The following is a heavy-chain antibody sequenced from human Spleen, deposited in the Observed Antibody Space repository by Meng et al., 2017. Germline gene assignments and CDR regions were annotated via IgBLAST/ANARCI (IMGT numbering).Heavy chain of an antibody. J-gene: IGHJ4*02. Sequence: ASVKVSCKASGYTFTTYYMHWVRQAPGQGLEWMGIITPSGGTTRSAQKFQRRVTMTSDTSTSTLYMELSSLRSEDTAVYYCARAQISTVYYFDYWGQGTLVTVSS. V-gene: IGHV1-46*01. CDR1: GYTFTTYY. D-gene: IGHD3-3*01. CDR2: ITPSGGTT. CDR3: ARAQISTVYYFDY.